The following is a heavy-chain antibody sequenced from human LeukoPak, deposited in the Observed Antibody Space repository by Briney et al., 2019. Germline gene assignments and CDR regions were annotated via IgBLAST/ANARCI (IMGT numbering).Heavy chain of an antibody. CDR2: INPSGCST. CDR1: GYTFTNYY. CDR3: ARKRIAAAYDY. D-gene: IGHD6-13*01. Sequence: GASVTVSCMASGYTFTNYYMHWVRQAPGQGLEWMGIINPSGCSTSYAQKFQGRVTMTRDTSTSTVYMELSSLRSEDTAVYYCARKRIAAAYDYWGQGTLVTVSS. J-gene: IGHJ4*02. V-gene: IGHV1-46*01.